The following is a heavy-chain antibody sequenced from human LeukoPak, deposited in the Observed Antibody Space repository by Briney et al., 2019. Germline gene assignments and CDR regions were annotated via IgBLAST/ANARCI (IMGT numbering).Heavy chain of an antibody. Sequence: GGSLRLSCAASGFTFTNFAMHWVRQAPGKGLEWVAVISNDERNKYYADSVKGRFTISRDNSKNTLYLQMNSLRAEDTAVYYCAKGGSIVVVPAALDYWGQGTLVTVSS. J-gene: IGHJ4*02. V-gene: IGHV3-30*04. D-gene: IGHD2-2*01. CDR1: GFTFTNFA. CDR3: AKGGSIVVVPAALDY. CDR2: ISNDERNK.